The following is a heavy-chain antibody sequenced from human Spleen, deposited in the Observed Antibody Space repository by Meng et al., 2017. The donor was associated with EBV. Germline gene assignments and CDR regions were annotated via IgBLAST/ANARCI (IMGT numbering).Heavy chain of an antibody. CDR2: MNPNSGNT. J-gene: IGHJ6*02. V-gene: IGHV1-8*01. Sequence: VELVESGGEVKKPGALVKVSCKASGYSFTSYDINWVRQATGQGLEWMGWMNPNSGNTGYAQKFQGRVTMTRNTSISTANMELSSLRSEDTAVYYCARWYCSGGSCRYPSYGMDVWGQGTTVTVSS. CDR3: ARWYCSGGSCRYPSYGMDV. CDR1: GYSFTSYD. D-gene: IGHD2-15*01.